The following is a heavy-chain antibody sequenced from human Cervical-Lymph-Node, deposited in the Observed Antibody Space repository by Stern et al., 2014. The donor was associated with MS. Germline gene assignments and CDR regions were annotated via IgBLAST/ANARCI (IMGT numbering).Heavy chain of an antibody. CDR2: IEWNDKK. J-gene: IGHJ4*02. V-gene: IGHV2-70*04. D-gene: IGHD3-3*01. Sequence: QITLKESGPALVKPTQTLTLTCTFSGFSLVTSGVRVSWIRQPPGKALEWLARIEWNDKKFYKSSLMTPLTLSKDTSKKQVGLTQTNVDPVDTATYYRARMMGSGYRHFFDYWGQGTPVTVS. CDR1: GFSLVTSGVR. CDR3: ARMMGSGYRHFFDY.